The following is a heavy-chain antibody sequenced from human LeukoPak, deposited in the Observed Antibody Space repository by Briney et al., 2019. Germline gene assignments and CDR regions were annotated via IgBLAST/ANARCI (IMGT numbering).Heavy chain of an antibody. Sequence: ASVKVSCKASGYTFTSYGISGVGQAPGQGREGMGWISAYNGNTNYAQKLQGRVTMTTDTSTSTAYMELRSLRSDDPAVYYCARYNSAGGYDAPGYFDYWGQGTLVTVSS. J-gene: IGHJ4*02. CDR1: GYTFTSYG. CDR3: ARYNSAGGYDAPGYFDY. CDR2: ISAYNGNT. V-gene: IGHV1-18*04. D-gene: IGHD5-12*01.